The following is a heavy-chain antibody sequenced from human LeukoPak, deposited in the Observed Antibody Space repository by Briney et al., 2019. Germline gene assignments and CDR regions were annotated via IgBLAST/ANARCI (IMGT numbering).Heavy chain of an antibody. CDR2: IYHSGNT. J-gene: IGHJ6*03. CDR1: PYSITNAYY. Sequence: SETLSLTCTVSPYSITNAYYWGWIRQPPGKGLEWIASIYHSGNTYYNPSLKSRVTISVDTSKNQFSLHLSSVTAADTAVYYCARDYSGSYPYYYYYMDVWGKGTTVTISS. V-gene: IGHV4-38-2*02. D-gene: IGHD1-26*01. CDR3: ARDYSGSYPYYYYYMDV.